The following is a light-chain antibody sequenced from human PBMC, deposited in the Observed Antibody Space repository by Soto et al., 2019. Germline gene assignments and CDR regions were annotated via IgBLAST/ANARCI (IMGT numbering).Light chain of an antibody. J-gene: IGKJ4*01. CDR2: GAS. V-gene: IGKV3-20*01. CDR3: QQFSSYPLT. CDR1: QSVSRR. Sequence: EIVLTQSPGTLSLSPGGRATLSCRASQSVSRRLAWYRHRPGQSPRLLSSGASMRASGVPVRFSGSGSGTEFTLTISRLEPEDFEVYYCQQFSSYPLTFGGGTKVDIK.